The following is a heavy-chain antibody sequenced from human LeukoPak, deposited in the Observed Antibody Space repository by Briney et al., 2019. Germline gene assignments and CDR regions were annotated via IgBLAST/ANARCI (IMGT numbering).Heavy chain of an antibody. Sequence: SETLSLTCAVYGGSFSGYYWSWIRQPPGKGLEWIGEINHSGSTNYNPSLKSRVTISVDTSKSQFSLRLSSVTAADTAVYYCARGRRQYDSSGYPQYFDSGGQGTLVTASS. CDR3: ARGRRQYDSSGYPQYFDS. CDR1: GGSFSGYY. D-gene: IGHD3-22*01. V-gene: IGHV4-34*01. J-gene: IGHJ4*02. CDR2: INHSGST.